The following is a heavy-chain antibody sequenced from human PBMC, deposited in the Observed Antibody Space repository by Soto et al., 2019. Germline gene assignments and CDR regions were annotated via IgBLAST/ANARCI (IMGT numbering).Heavy chain of an antibody. CDR3: ARDDDCPDNGFDY. V-gene: IGHV3-33*01. Sequence: QVQLVESGGGVVQPGTSLRLSCAASGFTFSRHGMHWVRQTPGKGLEWLAVILNDASGHWYADSVKGRFTISRNNFENTLYLQMNGLRLEDTAMYYWARDDDCPDNGFDYWGQGTLVTVSS. CDR1: GFTFSRHG. D-gene: IGHD2-21*02. CDR2: ILNDASGH. J-gene: IGHJ4*02.